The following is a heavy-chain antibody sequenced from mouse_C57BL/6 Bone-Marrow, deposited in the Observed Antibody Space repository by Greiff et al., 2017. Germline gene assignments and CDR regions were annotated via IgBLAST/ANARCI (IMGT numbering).Heavy chain of an antibody. V-gene: IGHV1-42*01. J-gene: IGHJ3*01. CDR1: GYSFTGYY. D-gene: IGHD2-3*01. CDR3: ARDGYYVWFAY. CDR2: INPSTGGT. Sequence: EVQLQESGPELVKPGASVKISCKASGYSFTGYYMNWVKQSPEKSLEWIGEINPSTGGTTYNQKFKAKATLTVDKSSSTAYMQLKSLTSEDSAVYYCARDGYYVWFAYWGQGTLVTVSA.